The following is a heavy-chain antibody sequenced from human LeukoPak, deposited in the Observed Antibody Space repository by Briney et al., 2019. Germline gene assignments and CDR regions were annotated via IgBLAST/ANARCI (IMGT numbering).Heavy chain of an antibody. CDR2: ISSSSSYI. V-gene: IGHV3-21*01. J-gene: IGHJ4*02. CDR1: GFTFSSYS. Sequence: PGGSLRLSCAASGFTFSSYSMNWVRQAPGKGLEWVSSISSSSSYIYYADSVKGRFTISRDNAKNSLYLQMNSLRAEDTAVYYCARGRHYDILTGYLNPYYFDYWGQGTLVTVSS. CDR3: ARGRHYDILTGYLNPYYFDY. D-gene: IGHD3-9*01.